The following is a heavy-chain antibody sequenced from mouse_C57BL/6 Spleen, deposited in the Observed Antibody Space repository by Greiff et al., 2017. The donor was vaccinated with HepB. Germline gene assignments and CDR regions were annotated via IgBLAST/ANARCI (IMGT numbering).Heavy chain of an antibody. CDR2: IDPSDSYT. D-gene: IGHD2-3*01. Sequence: QVHVKQPGAELVMPGASVKLSCKASGYTFTSYWMHWVKQRPGQGLEWIGEIDPSDSYTNYNQKFKGKSTLTVDKSSSTAYMQLSSLTSEDSAVYYCARSGYDGYYGVDYWGQGTTLTVSS. CDR3: ARSGYDGYYGVDY. J-gene: IGHJ2*01. V-gene: IGHV1-69*01. CDR1: GYTFTSYW.